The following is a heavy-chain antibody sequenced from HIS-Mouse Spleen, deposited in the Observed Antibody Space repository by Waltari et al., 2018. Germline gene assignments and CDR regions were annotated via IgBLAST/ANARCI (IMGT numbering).Heavy chain of an antibody. D-gene: IGHD6-13*01. CDR3: AREIPYSSSWYDWYFDL. Sequence: QLQLQESGPGLVKPSETLSLTCTVSGGSISSSSYYWGWIRQPPGKGLEWIGSFYYSGSNYDNPSLKSRVTISVDTSKNQFSLKLSSVTAADTAVYYCAREIPYSSSWYDWYFDLWGRGTLVTVSS. V-gene: IGHV4-39*07. J-gene: IGHJ2*01. CDR1: GGSISSSSYY. CDR2: FYYSGSN.